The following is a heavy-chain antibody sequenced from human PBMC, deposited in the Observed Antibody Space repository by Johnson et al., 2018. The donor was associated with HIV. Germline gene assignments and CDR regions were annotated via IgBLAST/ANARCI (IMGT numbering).Heavy chain of an antibody. CDR2: ISSSGSTI. V-gene: IGHV3-11*04. D-gene: IGHD3-10*02. J-gene: IGHJ3*01. CDR3: ARPSCHGARCLGYVPVDV. Sequence: QVQLVESGGGLVKPGGSLRLSCAASGFSFSDYYMSWIRQAPGKGLEWVSYISSSGSTIYYADSVKGRFTISRDNAKNSLYLELKSLRSEDTAVYYCARPSCHGARCLGYVPVDVWGQGAMVTVSS. CDR1: GFSFSDYY.